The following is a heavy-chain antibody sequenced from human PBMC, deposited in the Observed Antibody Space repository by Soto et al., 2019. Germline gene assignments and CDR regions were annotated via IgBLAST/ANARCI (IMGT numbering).Heavy chain of an antibody. V-gene: IGHV3-7*01. J-gene: IGHJ5*02. D-gene: IGHD6-6*01. CDR3: ARLKQLVPFAFDP. Sequence: EVQLVESGGGLVQPGGSLRLSXXXXGFTFSSYWMSWVRQAPGKGLEWVANIKQDGSEKYYVDSVKGRFTISRDNAKNSLYLQMNSLRAEDTAVYYCARLKQLVPFAFDPWGQGTLVTVSS. CDR1: GFTFSSYW. CDR2: IKQDGSEK.